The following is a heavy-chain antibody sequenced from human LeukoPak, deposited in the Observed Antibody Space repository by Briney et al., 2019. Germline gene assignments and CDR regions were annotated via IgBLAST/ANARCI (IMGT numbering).Heavy chain of an antibody. Sequence: GGSLRLSCAASGFTFSSYSMTWVRQAPGKGLEWVSYISSGGTSIYYVDSVKGRFTISRDNGKNSLYLQMNSLRDEDTAVYYWGRTFMRVFDIGGQGKMVTVSS. CDR1: GFTFSSYS. D-gene: IGHD3-22*01. CDR3: GRTFMRVFDI. V-gene: IGHV3-48*02. J-gene: IGHJ3*02. CDR2: ISSGGTSI.